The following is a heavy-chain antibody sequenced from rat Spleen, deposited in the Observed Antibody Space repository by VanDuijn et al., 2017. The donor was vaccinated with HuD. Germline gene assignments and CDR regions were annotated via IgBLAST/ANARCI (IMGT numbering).Heavy chain of an antibody. J-gene: IGHJ2*01. CDR3: ARDRTGPFDY. CDR2: MWRNGNT. D-gene: IGHD4-2*01. Sequence: QVQLKESGPVLVQASETLSLTCTVSGFSLTNYGVIWVRQPPGKGLEWMGIMWRNGNTDYNSALKSRLSINRDTSKSQVFLKMNSLQTDDTATYYCARDRTGPFDYWGQGVKVTVSS. CDR1: GFSLTNYG. V-gene: IGHV2-52*01.